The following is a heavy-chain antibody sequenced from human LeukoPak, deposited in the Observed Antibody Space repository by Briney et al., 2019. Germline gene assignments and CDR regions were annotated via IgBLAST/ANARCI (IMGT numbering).Heavy chain of an antibody. CDR1: GFTVSSNY. CDR2: IYSGGST. Sequence: GGSLRLSCAASGFTVSSNYMSWVRQAPGKGLEWVSVIYSGGSTYYADSVKGRFTISRDNSKNTLYLQMNSLRAEDTAVYYCARSLIDGGYSSSDYWGQGTLVTVSS. CDR3: ARSLIDGGYSSSDY. J-gene: IGHJ4*02. D-gene: IGHD6-13*01. V-gene: IGHV3-53*01.